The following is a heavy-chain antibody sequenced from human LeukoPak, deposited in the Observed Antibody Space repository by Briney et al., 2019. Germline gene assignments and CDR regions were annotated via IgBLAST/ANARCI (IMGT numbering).Heavy chain of an antibody. Sequence: SVKVSCKASGGTFSSYAISWVRQAPGQGLEWMGRIIPILDIANYAQKFQGRVTITADKSTSTAYMELSSLRSEDTAVYYCAREVTLRSESGYYFDYWGQGTLVTFSS. CDR2: IIPILDIA. V-gene: IGHV1-69*04. CDR3: AREVTLRSESGYYFDY. D-gene: IGHD3-10*02. J-gene: IGHJ4*02. CDR1: GGTFSSYA.